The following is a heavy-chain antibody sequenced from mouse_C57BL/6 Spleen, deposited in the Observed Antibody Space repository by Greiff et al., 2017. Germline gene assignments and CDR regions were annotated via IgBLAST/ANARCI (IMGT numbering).Heavy chain of an antibody. D-gene: IGHD1-1*01. J-gene: IGHJ1*03. CDR2: IDPANGNT. V-gene: IGHV14-3*01. CDR3: ESYYGSSCEYCYFDV. Sequence: VQLQQSVAELVRPGASVKLSCTASGFNIQNSYMHWVKQRPEQGLEWIGRIDPANGNTKYAPQFQGKATITAAPSSQQVYLQLSSLTFEDTAIYYVESYYGSSCEYCYFDVWGTGTTVTVSS. CDR1: GFNIQNSY.